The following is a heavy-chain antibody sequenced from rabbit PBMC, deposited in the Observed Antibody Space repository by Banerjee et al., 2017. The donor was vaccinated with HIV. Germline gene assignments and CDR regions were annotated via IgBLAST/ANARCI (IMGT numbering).Heavy chain of an antibody. Sequence: QEQLEESGGDLVKPEGSLTLTCKASGIDLNNYYYMCWVRQAPGKGLELIACIYTSSGNTWYASWVNGRFTISRSTSLNTVDLKMTSLTGADTATYFCAREESYDDHGDYPTGWLDLWGPGTLVTVS. D-gene: IGHD2-1*01. CDR3: AREESYDDHGDYPTGWLDL. CDR2: IYTSSGNT. J-gene: IGHJ5*01. CDR1: GIDLNNYYY. V-gene: IGHV1S43*01.